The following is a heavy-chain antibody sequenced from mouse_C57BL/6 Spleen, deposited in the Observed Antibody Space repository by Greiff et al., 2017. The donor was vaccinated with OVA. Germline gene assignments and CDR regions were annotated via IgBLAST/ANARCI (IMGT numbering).Heavy chain of an antibody. CDR2: IYPGDGDT. CDR3: AGNYYGSSWGFGY. CDR1: GYAFSSYW. V-gene: IGHV1-80*01. D-gene: IGHD1-1*01. J-gene: IGHJ3*01. Sequence: QVQLQQSGAELVKPGASVKISCKASGYAFSSYWMNWVKQRPGTGLEWIGQIYPGDGDTNYHGKFKGKATLTADKSSSTAYMQLSSLTSEDSAVYFCAGNYYGSSWGFGYWGQGTLVTVSA.